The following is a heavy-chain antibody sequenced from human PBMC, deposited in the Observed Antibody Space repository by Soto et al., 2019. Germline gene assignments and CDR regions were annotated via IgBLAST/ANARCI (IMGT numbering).Heavy chain of an antibody. Sequence: SETLSLTCTVSGGSISSSSYYWGWIRQPPGKGLEWIGSIYYSGSTYYNPSLKSRVTISVDTSKNQFSLKLSSVTAADTAVYYCAGFWSGYYPNWFDPWGQGTLVTVSS. CDR1: GGSISSSSYY. CDR2: IYYSGST. CDR3: AGFWSGYYPNWFDP. V-gene: IGHV4-39*01. J-gene: IGHJ5*02. D-gene: IGHD3-3*01.